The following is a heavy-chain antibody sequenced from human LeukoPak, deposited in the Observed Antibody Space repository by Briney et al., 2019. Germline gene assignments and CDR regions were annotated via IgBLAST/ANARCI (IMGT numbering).Heavy chain of an antibody. CDR2: IYHSGNT. J-gene: IGHJ5*02. CDR1: GESISSSNW. CDR3: ATGYCSGGSCYWFDP. D-gene: IGHD2-15*01. V-gene: IGHV4-4*02. Sequence: SGTLSLTCVVSGESISSSNWWSWVRQPPGRGLEWIGEIYHSGNTNYNPSLESRVTISVDTSKNQFSLKLSSVTAADTAVYYCATGYCSGGSCYWFDPWGQGTLVTVSS.